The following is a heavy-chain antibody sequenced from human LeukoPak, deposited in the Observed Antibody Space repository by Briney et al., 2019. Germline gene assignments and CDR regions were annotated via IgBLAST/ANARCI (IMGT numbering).Heavy chain of an antibody. CDR3: AKSPPPAMVRGVIPTPSYFDY. V-gene: IGHV3-23*01. CDR2: ISGSGGST. CDR1: GFTFSSYE. Sequence: PGGSLRLSCAASGFTFSSYEMNWVRQAPGKGLEWVSAISGSGGSTYYADSVKGRFTISRDNSKNTLYLQMNSLRAEDTAVYYCAKSPPPAMVRGVIPTPSYFDYWGQGTLVTVSS. J-gene: IGHJ4*02. D-gene: IGHD3-10*01.